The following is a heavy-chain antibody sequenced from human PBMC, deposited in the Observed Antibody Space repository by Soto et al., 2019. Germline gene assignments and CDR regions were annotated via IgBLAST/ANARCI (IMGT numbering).Heavy chain of an antibody. J-gene: IGHJ3*02. Sequence: QVQLVESGGGVVQPGGSLRLSCAAYGFIFSSYGMHWVRQAPGTGLERVEVISYDGSKKYYEDSVKGRFTISRENFKNTLFLPMNSLRAEDTAVYYCANGYIAAAGVLDAFDIWGQGTVVTVSS. CDR1: GFIFSSYG. CDR3: ANGYIAAAGVLDAFDI. CDR2: ISYDGSKK. V-gene: IGHV3-30*18. D-gene: IGHD6-13*01.